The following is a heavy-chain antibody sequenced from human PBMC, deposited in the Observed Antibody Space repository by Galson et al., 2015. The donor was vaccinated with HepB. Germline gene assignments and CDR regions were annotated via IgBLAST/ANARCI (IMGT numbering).Heavy chain of an antibody. Sequence: SLRLSCAASGFTFSSSAMHWVRQAPGKGLEWVAVISYDGSNKFYADSVKGRFTISRDNSKNTVYLQMNSLRTEDTAVYYCARDRARQWLVWNFDYWGQGTLVTVSS. D-gene: IGHD6-19*01. CDR2: ISYDGSNK. CDR1: GFTFSSSA. CDR3: ARDRARQWLVWNFDY. J-gene: IGHJ4*02. V-gene: IGHV3-30-3*01.